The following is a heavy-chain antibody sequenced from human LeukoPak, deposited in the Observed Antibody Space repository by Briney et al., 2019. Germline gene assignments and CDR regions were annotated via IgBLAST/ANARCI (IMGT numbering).Heavy chain of an antibody. Sequence: GGSLRLSCAASGFTFSSYWMSWVRQAPGKGLEWVANIKEDGSDKCYVDSVKGRFTISRDNSKNSLYLQMNSLRAEDTAVYYCARVITVYNDYEEVAEYFQHWGQGTLVIVSS. CDR2: IKEDGSDK. CDR1: GFTFSSYW. V-gene: IGHV3-7*01. CDR3: ARVITVYNDYEEVAEYFQH. D-gene: IGHD4-17*01. J-gene: IGHJ1*01.